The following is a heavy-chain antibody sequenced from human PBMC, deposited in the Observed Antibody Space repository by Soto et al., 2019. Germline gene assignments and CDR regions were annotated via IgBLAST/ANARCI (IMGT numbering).Heavy chain of an antibody. CDR2: ISSSGNYI. CDR1: GFTFSNYT. CDR3: ARRGHANIAAAGTFDY. V-gene: IGHV3-21*01. Sequence: EVQLVESGGGLVKPGGSLRLSCAASGFTFSNYTINWVRQAPGKGLEWVSSISSSGNYIYYADSLKGRFTISRDNAKNSLYLQMNSLRAEDTAVYYCARRGHANIAAAGTFDYWGQGTLVTVSS. J-gene: IGHJ4*02. D-gene: IGHD6-13*01.